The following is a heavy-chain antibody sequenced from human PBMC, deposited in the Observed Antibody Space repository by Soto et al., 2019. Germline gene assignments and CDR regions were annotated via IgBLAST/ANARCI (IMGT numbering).Heavy chain of an antibody. CDR3: AAGTTGRFDY. CDR1: GGSIRSSSYY. D-gene: IGHD4-17*01. CDR2: IYYSGNT. V-gene: IGHV4-39*01. Sequence: QLQLQESGPGLVKPSETLSLTCTVSGGSIRSSSYYWAWIRQPPGKGLEWIESIYYSGNTYYNPSLKGRVTISVDTSKNQFSLKLSSVTAADTAVYYCAAGTTGRFDYWGQGTLVTVSS. J-gene: IGHJ4*02.